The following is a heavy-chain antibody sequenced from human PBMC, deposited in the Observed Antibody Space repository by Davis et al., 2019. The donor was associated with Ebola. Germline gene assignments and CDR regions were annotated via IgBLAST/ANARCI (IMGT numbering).Heavy chain of an antibody. CDR1: GGSISSNY. V-gene: IGHV3-66*01. D-gene: IGHD6-6*01. CDR3: ARDLDSSSSVYYYYGMDV. J-gene: IGHJ6*02. Sequence: ETLSLTCTVSGGSISSNYMSWVRQAPGKGLEWVSVIYSGGSTYYADSVKGRFTISRDNSKNTLYLQMNSLRAEDTAVYYCARDLDSSSSVYYYYGMDVWGQGTTVTVSS. CDR2: IYSGGST.